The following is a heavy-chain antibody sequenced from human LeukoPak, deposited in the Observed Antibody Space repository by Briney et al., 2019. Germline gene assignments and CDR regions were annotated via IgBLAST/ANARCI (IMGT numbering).Heavy chain of an antibody. CDR1: GDSMTRGGYY. CDR2: IYHSGTT. D-gene: IGHD4-11*01. V-gene: IGHV4-31*03. J-gene: IGHJ4*02. CDR3: ARTVDYRNYFDY. Sequence: SETLSLTCTVSGDSMTRGGYYWSWVRQHPGKGLEWVGFIYHSGTTFYNPSLESRATISVDTSQNQFSLKLTSVTAADTAVYYCARTVDYRNYFDYWGQGTLVTVSS.